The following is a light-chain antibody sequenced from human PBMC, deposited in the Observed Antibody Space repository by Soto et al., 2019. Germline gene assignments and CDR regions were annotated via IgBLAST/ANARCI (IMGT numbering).Light chain of an antibody. CDR3: ASWDDSLNAFYV. CDR2: RNN. V-gene: IGLV1-47*01. J-gene: IGLJ1*01. CDR1: SSKNGSNY. Sequence: QAALTQPPSASGTPGQRVTISCSGRSSKNGSNYVYWYKQLPGTAPKLLMYRNNQRPSGVPDRLSGSKSCTSASLAISWLRFEDEADYYCASWDDSLNAFYVFGTGTKVNVL.